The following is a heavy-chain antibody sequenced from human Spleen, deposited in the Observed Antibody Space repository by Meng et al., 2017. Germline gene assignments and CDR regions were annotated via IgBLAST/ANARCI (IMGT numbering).Heavy chain of an antibody. J-gene: IGHJ4*02. D-gene: IGHD2-15*01. CDR2: INGVFGTT. Sequence: SVKVSCKAPGGIFSNSVVGWVRQAPGQGLEWMGGINGVFGTTNYAQKFQGRVTITTDESTSTVYMELARLTSEDTAVYFCARSFQRDCSGGSCHNTNFDYWGQGTLVTVSS. V-gene: IGHV1-69*05. CDR3: ARSFQRDCSGGSCHNTNFDY. CDR1: GGIFSNSV.